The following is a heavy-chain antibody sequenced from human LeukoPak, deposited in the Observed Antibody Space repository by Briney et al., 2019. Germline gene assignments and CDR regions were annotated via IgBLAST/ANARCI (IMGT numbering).Heavy chain of an antibody. D-gene: IGHD1-14*01. CDR2: IHNSGRT. V-gene: IGHV4-59*08. CDR3: ARHGTISSESYFDY. CDR1: GGSVSSYY. J-gene: IGHJ4*02. Sequence: SPSETLSLTCRVSGGSVSSYYWSWIRQSPGKGLEWIGYIHNSGRTNYNPSLKSRVTGFVDTSKNQVSLRLSSVTAADTAVYYCARHGTISSESYFDYWGQGALVTVSS.